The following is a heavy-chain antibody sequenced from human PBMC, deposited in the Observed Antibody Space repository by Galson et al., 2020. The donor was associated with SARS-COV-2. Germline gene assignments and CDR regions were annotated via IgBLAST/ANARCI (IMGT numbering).Heavy chain of an antibody. J-gene: IGHJ4*02. CDR1: GGSFSGNS. CDR3: ARTEWELLSPIDY. Sequence: ETSETLSLTCAVYGGSFSGNSWSWVRQPPGKGLEWIGEFDLSGKTNSKPSLNSRVTISGDASKKQFSLKLNSVTAADTAMYYCARTEWELLSPIDYWGQGILVTVSS. V-gene: IGHV4-34*01. D-gene: IGHD1-26*01. CDR2: FDLSGKT.